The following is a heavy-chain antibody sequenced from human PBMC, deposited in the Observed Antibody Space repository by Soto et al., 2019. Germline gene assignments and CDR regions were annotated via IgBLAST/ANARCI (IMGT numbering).Heavy chain of an antibody. CDR2: IFYTGNT. J-gene: IGHJ4*02. D-gene: IGHD3-9*01. CDR1: GIAISNDNYH. CDR3: VRLLDPLKYFDWMSHDF. Sequence: SETLSLTCTVSGIAISNDNYHWGWIRQPPGKGLEWIGSIFYTGNTYYKSSLESRITISVDTSKNQFSLNLRSVTAADTAVYYCVRLLDPLKYFDWMSHDFWGQGIQVTVS. V-gene: IGHV4-39*01.